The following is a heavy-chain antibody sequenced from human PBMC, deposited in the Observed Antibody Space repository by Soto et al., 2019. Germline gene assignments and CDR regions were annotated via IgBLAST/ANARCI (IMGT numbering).Heavy chain of an antibody. J-gene: IGHJ6*02. V-gene: IGHV4-39*01. CDR1: GGSVSSNSYS. Sequence: QLQLQESGPGLVKPSETLSLTCTVSGGSVSSNSYSWGWIRQSPGKGLEWIGTIYSSENTYYNPSLLSRVTIFVDTSKTEFALGLSSVSAADTAVSYCATRNGYCVSTNCHGYSGMDVWGQGTTVTVSS. CDR3: ATRNGYCVSTNCHGYSGMDV. D-gene: IGHD2-2*03. CDR2: IYSSENT.